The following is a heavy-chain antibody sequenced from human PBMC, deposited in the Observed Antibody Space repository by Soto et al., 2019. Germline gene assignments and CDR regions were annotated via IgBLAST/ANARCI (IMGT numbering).Heavy chain of an antibody. CDR2: IWYDGINK. V-gene: IGHV3-30*02. CDR3: AKDLERTTWIQLWPPGY. CDR1: GFTFRNYG. D-gene: IGHD5-18*01. Sequence: GGSLRLSCAASGFTFRNYGMHWVRQAPGKGLEWVAFIWYDGINKYYGDAVKGRFTISRDNSKNTLYLQMNSLRAEDTAVYYCAKDLERTTWIQLWPPGYWGQGTLVTVSS. J-gene: IGHJ4*02.